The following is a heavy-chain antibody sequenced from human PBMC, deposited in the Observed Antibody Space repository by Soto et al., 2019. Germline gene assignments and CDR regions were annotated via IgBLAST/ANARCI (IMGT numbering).Heavy chain of an antibody. D-gene: IGHD5-12*01. CDR2: ISSSSSYI. CDR3: AREVSKYSGDDGDY. Sequence: EVQLVESGGGLVKPGGSLRLSCAASGFTFSGYCMNWVRQAPGKGLEWVSSISSSSSYIYYADSVKGRFTISRDNAKNSRYLQLNRLRAEDTAVYYCAREVSKYSGDDGDYWGQGTVVTASS. CDR1: GFTFSGYC. V-gene: IGHV3-21*01. J-gene: IGHJ4*02.